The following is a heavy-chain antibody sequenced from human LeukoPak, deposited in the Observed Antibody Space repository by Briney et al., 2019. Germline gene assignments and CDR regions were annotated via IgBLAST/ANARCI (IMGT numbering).Heavy chain of an antibody. Sequence: ASLKVSCKASGYTFTSYHINWVRQTPRQGLERRGWMNPNSGNTGYAQKFQGRVTITMNTSISTAYMELSSLRSEDTAVYYCARAGGPIVGATRGDYWGQGTLVTVSS. CDR2: MNPNSGNT. J-gene: IGHJ4*02. V-gene: IGHV1-8*03. CDR3: ARAGGPIVGATRGDY. D-gene: IGHD1-26*01. CDR1: GYTFTSYH.